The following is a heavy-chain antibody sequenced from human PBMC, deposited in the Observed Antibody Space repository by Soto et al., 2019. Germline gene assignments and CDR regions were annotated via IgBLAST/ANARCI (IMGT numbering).Heavy chain of an antibody. CDR2: INPNSGGT. V-gene: IGHV1-2*02. CDR1: GYTFTDFY. Sequence: ASVKVSCKASGYTFTDFYMHWVRQAPGQGLEWMGWINPNSGGTNYAQKFQGRVTMTRDTSTRTAFLELSSLRPEDTAVYYCTRGGRECNWNDGNYEYWGQGTQVTVSS. D-gene: IGHD1-20*01. J-gene: IGHJ4*02. CDR3: TRGGRECNWNDGNYEY.